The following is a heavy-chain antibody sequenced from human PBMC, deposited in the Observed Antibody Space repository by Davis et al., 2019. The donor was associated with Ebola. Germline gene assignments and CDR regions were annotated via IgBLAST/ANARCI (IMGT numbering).Heavy chain of an antibody. CDR3: ARVQPLRELLYRYYFDY. V-gene: IGHV3-11*01. CDR2: ISSSGSTI. CDR1: GFTFSAYY. J-gene: IGHJ4*02. Sequence: GGSLRLSCAASGFTFSAYYMSWIRQAPGKGLEWVSYISSSGSTIYYADSVKGRFTISRDNAKNSLYLQMNSLRAEDTAVYYCARVQPLRELLYRYYFDYWGQGTLVTVSS. D-gene: IGHD2-15*01.